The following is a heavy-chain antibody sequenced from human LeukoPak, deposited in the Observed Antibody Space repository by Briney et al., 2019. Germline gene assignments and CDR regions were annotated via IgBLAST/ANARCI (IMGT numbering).Heavy chain of an antibody. CDR1: GGSISSYY. Sequence: SETLSLTCTVSGGSISSYYWSWIRQPPGEGLEWIGYIYYSGSTNYNPSLKSRVTISVDTSKNQFSLKLSSVTAADTAVYYCARFNYDYVWGSYSPIDYWGQGTLVTVSS. J-gene: IGHJ4*02. D-gene: IGHD3-16*01. V-gene: IGHV4-59*01. CDR3: ARFNYDYVWGSYSPIDY. CDR2: IYYSGST.